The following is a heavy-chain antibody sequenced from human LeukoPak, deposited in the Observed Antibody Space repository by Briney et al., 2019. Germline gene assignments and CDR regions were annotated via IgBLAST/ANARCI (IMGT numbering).Heavy chain of an antibody. CDR1: GFTFSSYS. J-gene: IGHJ3*02. D-gene: IGHD5-12*01. V-gene: IGHV3-48*04. CDR2: ISSSSSTI. Sequence: GGSLRLSCAASGFTFSSYSMNWVRQAPGKGLEWVSYISSSSSTIYYADSVKGRFTISRDNAKNSPYLQMNSLRAEDTAVYYCARERRGYSGYDWNDAFDIWGQGTMVTVSS. CDR3: ARERRGYSGYDWNDAFDI.